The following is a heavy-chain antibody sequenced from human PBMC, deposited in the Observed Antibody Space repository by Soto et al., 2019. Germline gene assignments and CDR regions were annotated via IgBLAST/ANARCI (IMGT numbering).Heavy chain of an antibody. CDR3: AKTPGVITVISAFDH. CDR2: ISGSGAST. V-gene: IGHV3-23*01. Sequence: PVGSLRHSCVASGFTFSKHALAWVRQAPGKGLEWVSAISGSGASTYDSDSVKGRFVISRDNSNNTLYLQMNSLKAEDTAVYYCAKTPGVITVISAFDHWGQGTPVTVSS. J-gene: IGHJ4*02. D-gene: IGHD2-21*01. CDR1: GFTFSKHA.